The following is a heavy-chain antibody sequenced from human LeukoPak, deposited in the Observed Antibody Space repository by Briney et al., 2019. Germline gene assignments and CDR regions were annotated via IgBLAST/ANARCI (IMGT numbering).Heavy chain of an antibody. Sequence: GGSLRLSCAASGSTFSSYGMHWVRQAPGKGLEWVAFIRYDGSNKYYADSVKGRFTISRDNSKNTLYLQMNSLRAEDTAVYYCAKDISLLRVVPAAIDYWGQGTLVTVSS. CDR3: AKDISLLRVVPAAIDY. CDR1: GSTFSSYG. J-gene: IGHJ4*02. D-gene: IGHD2-2*01. CDR2: IRYDGSNK. V-gene: IGHV3-30*02.